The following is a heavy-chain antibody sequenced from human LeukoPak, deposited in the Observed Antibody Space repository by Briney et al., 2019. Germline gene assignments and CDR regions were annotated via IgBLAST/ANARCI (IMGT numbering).Heavy chain of an antibody. J-gene: IGHJ3*02. CDR2: INHSGST. D-gene: IGHD6-13*01. CDR1: GGSFSGYY. CDR3: ASIRIAAARKAFVI. Sequence: SETLSLTCAVYGGSFSGYYWSWIRQPPGKGLEWIGEINHSGSTNYNPSLKSRVTISVDTSKNQFSLKLSSVTAADTAVYYCASIRIAAARKAFVIWGQGTMVTVSS. V-gene: IGHV4-34*01.